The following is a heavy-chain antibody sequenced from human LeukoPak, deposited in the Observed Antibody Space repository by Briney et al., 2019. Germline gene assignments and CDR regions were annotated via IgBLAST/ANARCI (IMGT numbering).Heavy chain of an antibody. V-gene: IGHV1-2*02. CDR2: INPNSGDT. J-gene: IGHJ4*02. CDR1: GYTFTGYY. Sequence: ASVKVSCKASGYTFTGYYMHWVRQALGQGFEWMGWINPNSGDTNYAQKFQGRVTMTRDTSISTAHMELSGLRSDDTAVYYCARANPLYCSSTTCLFDYWGQGTLVTVSS. CDR3: ARANPLYCSSTTCLFDY. D-gene: IGHD2-2*01.